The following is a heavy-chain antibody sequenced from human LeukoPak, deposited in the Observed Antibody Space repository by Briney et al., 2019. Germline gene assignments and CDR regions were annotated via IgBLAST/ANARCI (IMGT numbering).Heavy chain of an antibody. CDR3: ARARHLVATYIY. Sequence: ASVKVSCKASGYTFTSYGITWVRQAPGQGLEWMGWISAYNGNTNYAQKFQGRLTMTTDTSTSTAYMDLRSLGYDDTAVYYCARARHLVATYIYWGQGTLVTVSS. J-gene: IGHJ4*02. D-gene: IGHD5-12*01. CDR2: ISAYNGNT. V-gene: IGHV1-18*01. CDR1: GYTFTSYG.